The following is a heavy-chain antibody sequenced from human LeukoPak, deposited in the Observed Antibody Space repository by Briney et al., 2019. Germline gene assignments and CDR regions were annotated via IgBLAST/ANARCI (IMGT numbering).Heavy chain of an antibody. J-gene: IGHJ4*02. D-gene: IGHD2-15*01. CDR3: AGYFCRGGSCYRYFDY. CDR1: GFTFSSYA. Sequence: GGSLRLSCAASGFTFSSYAMSWVRQPPGKGLEWVSTISGSGGGTYYADSVKGRFTISRDNSKNTLYLQMNSLRPEDTAVYYCAGYFCRGGSCYRYFDYWGQGTLVTVSS. CDR2: ISGSGGGT. V-gene: IGHV3-23*01.